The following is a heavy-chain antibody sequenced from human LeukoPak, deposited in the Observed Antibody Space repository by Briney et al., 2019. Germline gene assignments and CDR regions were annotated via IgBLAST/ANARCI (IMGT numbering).Heavy chain of an antibody. CDR2: ISYDGSNK. CDR3: ARDGPGRGVDY. Sequence: PGGSLRPSCAASGFSFSRYWMSWVRQAAGKGLEWVAVISYDGSNKYYADSVKGRFTISRDNSKNTLYLQMNSLRAEDTAVYYCARDGPGRGVDYWGQGTLVTVSS. J-gene: IGHJ4*02. V-gene: IGHV3-30-3*01. CDR1: GFSFSRYW. D-gene: IGHD3-10*01.